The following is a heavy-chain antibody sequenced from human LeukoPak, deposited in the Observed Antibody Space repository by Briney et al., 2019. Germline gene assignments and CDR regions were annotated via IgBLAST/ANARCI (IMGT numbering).Heavy chain of an antibody. CDR3: ARIASGWYYPDY. V-gene: IGHV4-39*01. D-gene: IGHD6-19*01. CDR1: GGSISSSSYY. CDR2: IYYSGST. Sequence: SETLSLTCTVSGGSISSSSYYWGWIRQPPGKGLEWIGSIYYSGSTYYNPSLKSRVSISVDTSKTQFSLKLSSVAAADTAVYYCARIASGWYYPDYWGQGTLVTVSS. J-gene: IGHJ4*02.